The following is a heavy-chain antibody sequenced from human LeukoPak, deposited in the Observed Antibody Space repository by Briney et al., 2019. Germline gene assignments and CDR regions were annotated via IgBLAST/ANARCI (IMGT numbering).Heavy chain of an antibody. CDR1: GGSINSGGYY. V-gene: IGHV4-31*03. Sequence: KPSQTLSLTCTVSGGSINSGGYYWSWIRQHPGKGLEWIGYIYYSGSTYYNPSLKSRVTISVDTSKNQFSLKLSSVTAADTAVYYCASDSPWQYSSSDWGQGTLVTVSS. CDR3: ASDSPWQYSSSD. J-gene: IGHJ4*02. D-gene: IGHD6-13*01. CDR2: IYYSGST.